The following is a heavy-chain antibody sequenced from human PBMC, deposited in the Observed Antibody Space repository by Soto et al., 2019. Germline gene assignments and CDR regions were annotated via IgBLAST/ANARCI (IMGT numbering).Heavy chain of an antibody. J-gene: IGHJ4*02. V-gene: IGHV4-39*01. CDR1: GVSISSSSYY. CDR3: ARLVAWALNY. CDR2: IYYSGST. Sequence: SETLSLTCTVSGVSISSSSYYWVLIRQPPGKGLEWIGSIYYSGSTYYNPSLKSRVTISVDTSKNQFSLKLSSVTAADTAVYYCARLVAWALNYWGQGTLVTVSS. D-gene: IGHD2-15*01.